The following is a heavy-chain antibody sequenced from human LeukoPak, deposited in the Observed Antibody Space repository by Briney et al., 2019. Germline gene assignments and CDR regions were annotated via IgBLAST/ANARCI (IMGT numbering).Heavy chain of an antibody. CDR1: GFTFCSFW. V-gene: IGHV3-7*01. CDR3: AEGDYMDV. J-gene: IGHJ6*03. Sequence: PGGSLRLSCAAPGFTFCSFWMSWGRPAPGKGLEWGANINQDGSANQYADSVKGRFTISRDNAKNSLYVQMNSLRGEDAAVYYCAEGDYMDVWGKGTTVTVSS. CDR2: INQDGSAN.